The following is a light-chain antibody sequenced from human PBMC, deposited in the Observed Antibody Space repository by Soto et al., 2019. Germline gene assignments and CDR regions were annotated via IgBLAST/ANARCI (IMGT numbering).Light chain of an antibody. Sequence: EIVMTQSPGKLSPSPGEGATLSCRASQNINSNFAGYQQKTRHAPRLFIFRASSSANGSPARFSGGGAWTEFNLTISSLQSEDFAPYYCQQYNNRPPATFGGGTKVDIK. CDR1: QNINSN. CDR3: QQYNNRPPAT. J-gene: IGKJ4*01. CDR2: RAS. V-gene: IGKV3-15*01.